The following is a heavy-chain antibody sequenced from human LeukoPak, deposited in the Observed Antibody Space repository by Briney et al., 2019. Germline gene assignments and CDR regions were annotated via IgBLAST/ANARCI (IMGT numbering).Heavy chain of an antibody. Sequence: GGSLRLPCGGPGFTFSNFALGGGRQAPGKGVGWVSAISGSGDSTYYAYSVKGRFPISRDSSMETLYLQMNSLRAEDTATYFCAKRLSFGVAIGDFDYWGQGTLVTVSS. CDR2: ISGSGDST. J-gene: IGHJ4*02. CDR3: AKRLSFGVAIGDFDY. V-gene: IGHV3-23*01. D-gene: IGHD3-3*01. CDR1: GFTFSNFA.